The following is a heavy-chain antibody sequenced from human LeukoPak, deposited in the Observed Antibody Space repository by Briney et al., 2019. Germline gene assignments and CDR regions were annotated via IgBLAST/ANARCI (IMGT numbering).Heavy chain of an antibody. D-gene: IGHD3-22*01. J-gene: IGHJ3*02. CDR2: IYHSGNT. CDR3: ARHDSSGPYNAFDI. V-gene: IGHV4-38-2*02. CDR1: GYSISSGYY. Sequence: PSETLSLTCTVSGYSISSGYYWAWIRQPPGKGLEWIGTIYHSGNTYYNPSLKSRITISVDTSKNQFSLNLSSVTAADTAVYYCARHDSSGPYNAFDIWGQGTMVTVSS.